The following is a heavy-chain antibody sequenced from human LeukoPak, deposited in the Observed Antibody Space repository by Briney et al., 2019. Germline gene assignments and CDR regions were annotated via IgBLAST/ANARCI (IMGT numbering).Heavy chain of an antibody. J-gene: IGHJ6*02. V-gene: IGHV4-30-4*01. CDR3: AGTYYYDSSGYLTYYYYYGMDV. CDR2: IYYSGST. Sequence: PSQTLSLTCTVSGGSISSGDYYWNWIRQSPGKGLEWIGYIYYSGSTNYNPSLKSRVTISVDTSKNQFSLKLSSVTAADTAVYYCAGTYYYDSSGYLTYYYYYGMDVWGQGTTVTVSS. CDR1: GGSISSGDYY. D-gene: IGHD3-22*01.